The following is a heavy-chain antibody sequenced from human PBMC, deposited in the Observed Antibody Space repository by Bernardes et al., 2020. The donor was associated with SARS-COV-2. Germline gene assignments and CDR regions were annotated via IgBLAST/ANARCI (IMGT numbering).Heavy chain of an antibody. D-gene: IGHD5-18*01. Sequence: SETLSLTCTVSGGSISILSYYWGWIRQPPGKGLEWIGSMYYSGSTYYNSSLKSRVTMSVDTSKNQFSLKLTSVAAADTAVYYCARQEIHSLGYFNGLHVSGQGTTVTVSS. CDR1: GGSISILSYY. CDR2: MYYSGST. CDR3: ARQEIHSLGYFNGLHV. J-gene: IGHJ6*02. V-gene: IGHV4-39*01.